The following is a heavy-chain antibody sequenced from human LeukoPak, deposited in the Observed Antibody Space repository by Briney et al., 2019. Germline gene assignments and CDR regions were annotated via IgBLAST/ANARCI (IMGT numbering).Heavy chain of an antibody. Sequence: ASVKVSCKASGYTFSDYHMHWVRQAPGQGLEWMGWINPNSGGTNYAQKFQGRVTMTRDTSISTAYMELSRLRSDDTAVYYCARDLPSPEYSSSSEDYWGQGTLVTVSS. D-gene: IGHD6-6*01. CDR2: INPNSGGT. J-gene: IGHJ4*02. CDR1: GYTFSDYH. V-gene: IGHV1-2*02. CDR3: ARDLPSPEYSSSSEDY.